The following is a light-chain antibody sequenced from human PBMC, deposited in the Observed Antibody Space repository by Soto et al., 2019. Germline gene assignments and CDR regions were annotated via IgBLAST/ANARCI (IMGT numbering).Light chain of an antibody. V-gene: IGKV3-20*01. CDR2: GQX. J-gene: IGKJ5*01. CDR1: QSFSSSY. Sequence: IVLTQSPGTLSLSPGERATLSCRASQSFSSSYLAWYRQKPGQAPRIRXXGQXSRATGIPERFIGSGSGKDFTLTISRLEPEDFAVYYCRQYGSSPTSTFGQGTRLEIK. CDR3: RQYGSSPTST.